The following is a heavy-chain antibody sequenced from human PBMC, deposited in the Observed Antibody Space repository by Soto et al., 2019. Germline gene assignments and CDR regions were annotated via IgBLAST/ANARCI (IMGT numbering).Heavy chain of an antibody. Sequence: GGSLRLSCAASGFTFSSYAMSWVRQAPGKGLEWVSAISGSGGSTYYADSVKGRFTISRDNSKNTLYLQMNSLRAEDTALYYCAKDYTVTYAFDIWGQGTMVTVSS. V-gene: IGHV3-23*01. J-gene: IGHJ3*02. CDR1: GFTFSSYA. D-gene: IGHD4-17*01. CDR3: AKDYTVTYAFDI. CDR2: ISGSGGST.